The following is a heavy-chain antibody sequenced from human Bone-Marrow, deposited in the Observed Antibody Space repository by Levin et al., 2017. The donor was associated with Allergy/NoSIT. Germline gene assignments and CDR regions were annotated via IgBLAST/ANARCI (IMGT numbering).Heavy chain of an antibody. V-gene: IGHV4-59*01. J-gene: IGHJ3*02. CDR2: IYNSGNT. CDR3: AREFCSSTSCYAFDI. D-gene: IGHD2-2*01. CDR1: GGSISTYY. Sequence: SETLSLTCTVSGGSISTYYWSWIRQPPGKGLEWIGYIYNSGNTNYNPSLKSRVTMSGDTSKNQFSLKLSSVTAADTAVYYCAREFCSSTSCYAFDIWGQGTVVTVSS.